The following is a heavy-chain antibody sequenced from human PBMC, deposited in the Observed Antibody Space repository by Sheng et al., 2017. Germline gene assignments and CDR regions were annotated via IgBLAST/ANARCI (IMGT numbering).Heavy chain of an antibody. CDR2: INHSGST. V-gene: IGHV4-34*01. CDR3: ARGRPRIAAAGIIPQFDY. D-gene: IGHD6-13*01. J-gene: IGHJ4*02. Sequence: QVQLQQWGAGLLKPSETLSLTCAVYGGSFSGYCWSWIRQPPGKGLEWIGEINHSGSTNYNPSLKSRVTISVDTSKNQFSLKLSSVTAADTAVYYCARGRPRIAAAGIIPQFDYWGQGTLVTVSS. CDR1: GGSFSGYC.